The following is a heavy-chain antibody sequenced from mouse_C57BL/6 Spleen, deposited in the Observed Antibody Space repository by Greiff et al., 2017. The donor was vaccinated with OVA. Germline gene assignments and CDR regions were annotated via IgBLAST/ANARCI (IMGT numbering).Heavy chain of an antibody. CDR3: ARDMDDYDVKDYAMDY. CDR2: ISYDGSN. D-gene: IGHD2-4*01. V-gene: IGHV3-6*01. CDR1: GYSITSGYY. Sequence: DVQLQESGPGLVKPSQSLSLTCSVTGYSITSGYYWNWIRQFPGNKLEWMGYISYDGSNNYNPSLKNRISITRDTSKNQFFLKLNSVTTEDTATYYCARDMDDYDVKDYAMDYWGQGTSVTVSS. J-gene: IGHJ4*01.